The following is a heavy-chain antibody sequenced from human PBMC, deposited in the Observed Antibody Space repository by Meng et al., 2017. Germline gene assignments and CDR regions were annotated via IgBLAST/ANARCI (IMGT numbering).Heavy chain of an antibody. V-gene: IGHV3-15*01. J-gene: IGHJ4*02. D-gene: IGHD5-12*01. Sequence: GQLVESGGGLVKPGGSLRLSCAASGFTFSNAWMSWVRQAPGKGLEWVGRIKSKTDGGTTDYAAPVKGRFTISRDDSKNTLYLQMNSLKTEDTAVYYCSTAGYPLYYFDYWGQGTLVTVSS. CDR3: STAGYPLYYFDY. CDR1: GFTFSNAW. CDR2: IKSKTDGGTT.